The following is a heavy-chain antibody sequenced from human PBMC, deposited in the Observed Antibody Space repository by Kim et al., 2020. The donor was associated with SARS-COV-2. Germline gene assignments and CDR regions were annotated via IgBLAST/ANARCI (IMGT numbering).Heavy chain of an antibody. V-gene: IGHV3-48*03. Sequence: IKYADSVKGRFTLARDNAKNSLYLQMNSLRAEDTAVYYCARESDVAGNDYWGQGTLVTVSS. CDR2: I. D-gene: IGHD6-19*01. CDR3: ARESDVAGNDY. J-gene: IGHJ4*02.